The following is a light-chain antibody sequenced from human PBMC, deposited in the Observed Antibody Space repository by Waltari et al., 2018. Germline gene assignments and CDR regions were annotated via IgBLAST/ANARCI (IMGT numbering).Light chain of an antibody. J-gene: IGKJ1*01. V-gene: IGKV4-1*01. CDR1: QSVLDNSNNKNY. Sequence: IVMTQSPDSLAVSLGERATIKCKSSQSVLDNSNNKNYLAWYQRKPGQPPKMLIYWASTRESGVPDRFSGSGSGTDFTLTISSLQAEDVAVYYCQQYYSTPQTFGQGTNVEIE. CDR3: QQYYSTPQT. CDR2: WAS.